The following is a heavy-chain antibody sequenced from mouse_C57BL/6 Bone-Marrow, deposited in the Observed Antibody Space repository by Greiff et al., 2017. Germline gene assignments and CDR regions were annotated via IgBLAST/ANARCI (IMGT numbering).Heavy chain of an antibody. CDR1: GYTFTSYG. J-gene: IGHJ2*01. CDR3: ARTPITSVVHFYY. Sequence: VHLVESGAELARPGASVKLSCKASGYTFTSYGISWVKQRTGQGLEWIGEIYPRSGNTYYNEKFKGKATRTADKSSSTAYMELRSLTSEDSAVYFCARTPITSVVHFYYWGQGTTLTVSS. CDR2: IYPRSGNT. D-gene: IGHD1-1*01. V-gene: IGHV1-81*01.